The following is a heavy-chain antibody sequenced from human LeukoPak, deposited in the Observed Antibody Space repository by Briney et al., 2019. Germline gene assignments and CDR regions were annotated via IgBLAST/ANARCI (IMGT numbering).Heavy chain of an antibody. CDR1: GYTLTELS. J-gene: IGHJ4*02. Sequence: ASVTVSCKVSGYTLTELSMHWVRQAPGKGLEWMGGFHPEDGETIYAQKFQGRVTMTEDTSTDTAYMELSSLRSEDTAMYYCATDVNYYDSRGYYSYFDSWGQGTLVTVSS. CDR3: ATDVNYYDSRGYYSYFDS. D-gene: IGHD3-22*01. V-gene: IGHV1-24*01. CDR2: FHPEDGET.